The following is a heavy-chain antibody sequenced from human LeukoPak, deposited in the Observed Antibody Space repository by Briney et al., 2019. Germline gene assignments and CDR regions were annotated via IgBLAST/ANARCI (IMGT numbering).Heavy chain of an antibody. CDR1: GFTFSNFW. Sequence: GGSLRLSCAASGFTFSNFWMHWVRQTPGKRPVWVSRINSDGSSTSYADSVKGRFTISRDNAKNTLYLQMNSLRAEDTAVYYCARGLYGSPGDYWGQGTLVTVSS. D-gene: IGHD1-26*01. V-gene: IGHV3-74*01. CDR3: ARGLYGSPGDY. J-gene: IGHJ4*02. CDR2: INSDGSST.